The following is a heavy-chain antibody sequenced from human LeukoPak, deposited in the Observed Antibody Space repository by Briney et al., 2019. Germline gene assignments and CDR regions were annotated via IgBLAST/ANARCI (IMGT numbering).Heavy chain of an antibody. CDR2: ISSSSSFI. CDR1: GFTFSSYT. J-gene: IGHJ3*02. D-gene: IGHD3-22*01. V-gene: IGHV3-21*01. CDR3: ARNPDYYDGSGYGGPDAFDI. Sequence: PGGSLRLSCAASGFTFSSYTMNWVRQAPGKGLDWVSSISSSSSFIYYADSVKGRFTISRDNAKNSLYLQMNSLRAEDTAVYYCARNPDYYDGSGYGGPDAFDIWGQGTMVTVSS.